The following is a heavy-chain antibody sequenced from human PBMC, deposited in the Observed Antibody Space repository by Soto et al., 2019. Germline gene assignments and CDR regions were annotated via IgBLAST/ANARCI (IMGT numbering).Heavy chain of an antibody. J-gene: IGHJ1*01. D-gene: IGHD3-16*01. CDR2: IYHTGST. V-gene: IGHV4-59*08. CDR3: ASAYH. Sequence: SETLCLTCTVSGGSLNSCFWSWIRQPPGKRLEWIAYIYHTGSTSYNPSLKSRVTISVDTFRNQFSLKLSSVTAADTAVYYCASAYHWGQGTLVTVSS. CDR1: GGSLNSCF.